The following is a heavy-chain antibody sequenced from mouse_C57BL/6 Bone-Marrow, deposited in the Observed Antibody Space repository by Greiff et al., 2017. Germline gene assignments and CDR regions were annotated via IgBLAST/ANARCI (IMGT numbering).Heavy chain of an antibody. CDR1: GYTFTSYW. CDR3: VAVPFDY. J-gene: IGHJ2*01. CDR2: IDPSDSYT. Sequence: QVHVKQPGAELVKPGASVKLSCKASGYTFTSYWMQWVKQRPGQGLEWIGEIDPSDSYTNYNQKFKGKATLTVDTSSSTAYMQLRSLTSEDSAVYYCVAVPFDYWGQGTTLTVSS. V-gene: IGHV1-50*01.